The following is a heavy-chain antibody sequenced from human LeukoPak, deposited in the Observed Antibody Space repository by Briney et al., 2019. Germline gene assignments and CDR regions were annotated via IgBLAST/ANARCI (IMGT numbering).Heavy chain of an antibody. CDR2: INTSGGST. CDR1: GYTFTSYY. J-gene: IGHJ4*02. CDR3: ARDRPSKRGYSYGYLDY. V-gene: IGHV1-46*01. Sequence: ASVKVSCKASGYTFTSYYMHWVRQAPGQGLEWMGIINTSGGSTSYAQKFQGRVTMTRDTSTSTVYMELSSLRSEDTAVYYCARDRPSKRGYSYGYLDYWGQGTLVTVSS. D-gene: IGHD5-18*01.